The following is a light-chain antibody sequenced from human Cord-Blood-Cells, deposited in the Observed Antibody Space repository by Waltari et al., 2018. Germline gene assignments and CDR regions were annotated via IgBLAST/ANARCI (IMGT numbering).Light chain of an antibody. CDR1: TSAVAGYNY. V-gene: IGLV2-8*01. CDR2: EVS. CDR3: SSYAGSNNLV. Sequence: QPALTPPPPPPGSPGQPVPRSSPAPTSAVAGYNYLPWYQQHPGKAPKLMIYEVSKRPSGVPDRFSGSKSGNTASLTVSGLQAEDEADYYCSSYAGSNNLVFGGGTKLTVL. J-gene: IGLJ2*01.